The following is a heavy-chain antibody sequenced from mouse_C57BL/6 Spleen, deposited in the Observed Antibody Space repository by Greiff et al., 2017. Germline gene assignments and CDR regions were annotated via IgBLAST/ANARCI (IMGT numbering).Heavy chain of an antibody. CDR1: GYTFTDYN. CDR2: INSNNGGT. J-gene: IGHJ4*01. CDR3: ARPMNYAMDY. V-gene: IGHV1-18*01. Sequence: EVHLVESGPELVQPGASVKIPCKAYGYTFTDYNMDWVKQSHGKRLEWIGDINSNNGGTIYNQKFKGKATLTVDTSASTAYMALRSLTSEDTAVYYCARPMNYAMDYWGQGTSVTVSS. D-gene: IGHD2-3*01.